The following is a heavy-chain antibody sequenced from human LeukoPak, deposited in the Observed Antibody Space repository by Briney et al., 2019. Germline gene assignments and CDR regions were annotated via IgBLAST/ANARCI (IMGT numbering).Heavy chain of an antibody. CDR2: SSSAGTI. Sequence: GGSLRLSCAASGFTFSDYYMNWIRQAPGKGLEWVSYSSSAGTIYYADSVKGRFTISRDNAKNSLYLQMNSLRAEDTAVYYCATTHGDFDWLMYYWGQGTRVTVSS. CDR1: GFTFSDYY. V-gene: IGHV3-11*04. CDR3: ATTHGDFDWLMYY. D-gene: IGHD3-9*01. J-gene: IGHJ4*02.